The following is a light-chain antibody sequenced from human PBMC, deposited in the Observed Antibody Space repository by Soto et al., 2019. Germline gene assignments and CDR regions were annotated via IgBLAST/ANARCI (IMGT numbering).Light chain of an antibody. CDR2: GAS. J-gene: IGKJ2*01. Sequence: EIVLTQSPDTLSLSPGERATLSCRASQSVSNNWLAWYQQKPGQAPRLLIYGASNRPGGVPDKFSGSGSGTDFTFTITRLEPDDFAVSYCQPDARSPYTFAQGTKLEV. V-gene: IGKV3-20*01. CDR3: QPDARSPYT. CDR1: QSVSNNW.